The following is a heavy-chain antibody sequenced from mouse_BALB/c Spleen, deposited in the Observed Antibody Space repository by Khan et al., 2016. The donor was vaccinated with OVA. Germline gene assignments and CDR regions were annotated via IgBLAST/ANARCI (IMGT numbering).Heavy chain of an antibody. CDR3: ARDGSRYNYAMDY. Sequence: EVQLQESGPGLVKPSQSLSPTCTVTGYSITSDYACNWIRQFPGNKLEWMGYISYSGSTNYNPALKSRISITRDTSKNQFFLQLNSGTTEDTATYYCARDGSRYNYAMDYWGQGTSVTVSA. D-gene: IGHD2-3*01. CDR2: ISYSGST. V-gene: IGHV3-2*02. J-gene: IGHJ4*01. CDR1: GYSITSDYA.